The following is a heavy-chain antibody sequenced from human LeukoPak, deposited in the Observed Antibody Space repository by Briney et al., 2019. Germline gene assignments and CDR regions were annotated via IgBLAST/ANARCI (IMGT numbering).Heavy chain of an antibody. CDR1: GGSISSYY. D-gene: IGHD4-17*01. CDR3: ARVPATVTLYYYYGMDV. CDR2: IYYSGST. Sequence: SETLSLTCTVSGGSISSYYWSWIRQPPGKGLEWIGYIYYSGSTNYNPSLKSRVTISVDTSKNQFSLKLSSVTAADTAVYYCARVPATVTLYYYYGMDVWGQGTTVTVSS. J-gene: IGHJ6*02. V-gene: IGHV4-59*01.